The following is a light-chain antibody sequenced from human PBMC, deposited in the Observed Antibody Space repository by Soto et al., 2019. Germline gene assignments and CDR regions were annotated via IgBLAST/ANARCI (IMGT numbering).Light chain of an antibody. CDR2: DVT. J-gene: IGLJ1*01. V-gene: IGLV2-14*01. CDR1: SSDVGGYNF. Sequence: QSALTQPASVSGSPGQSITISCTGTSSDVGGYNFVSWYQQHTGKVPKLMIYDVTNRPSGVSNRFSGSTSGNTASLTISGLQAEDDADYYCSSYTSSSTYVFGRGTKVTVL. CDR3: SSYTSSSTYV.